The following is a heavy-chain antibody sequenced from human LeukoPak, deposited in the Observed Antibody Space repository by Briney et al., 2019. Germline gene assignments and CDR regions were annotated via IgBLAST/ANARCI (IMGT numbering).Heavy chain of an antibody. CDR3: ARLVGVTDYFDY. D-gene: IGHD1-26*01. J-gene: IGHJ4*02. Sequence: SETLSLTCTVSGGSISSSNYYWGWIRQSPGKGLEWIGSISHSGRTHYNPSLKSRVSISVDTSNNHFSLKLASVTAADTSVFYCARLVGVTDYFDYWGQGTLVTVSS. CDR1: GGSISSSNYY. V-gene: IGHV4-39*02. CDR2: ISHSGRT.